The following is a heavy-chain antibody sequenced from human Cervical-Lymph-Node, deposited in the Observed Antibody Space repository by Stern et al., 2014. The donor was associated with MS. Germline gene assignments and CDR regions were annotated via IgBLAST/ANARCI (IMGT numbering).Heavy chain of an antibody. CDR2: ICWYGGSM. Sequence: EVQLVESGGGLVQPGRSLRLSCAASGFTFDDYAMHWVRQAPGKGLEWVSGICWYGGSMDYADSVKGRVTISRDNAKNSLYLQMNSLRAEDEALYYCSKSPVDTSMATHLDYWGQGTLVTVSS. V-gene: IGHV3-9*01. D-gene: IGHD5-18*01. CDR3: SKSPVDTSMATHLDY. J-gene: IGHJ4*02. CDR1: GFTFDDYA.